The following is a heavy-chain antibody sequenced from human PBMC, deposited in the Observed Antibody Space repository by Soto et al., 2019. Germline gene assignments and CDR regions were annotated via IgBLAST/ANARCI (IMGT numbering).Heavy chain of an antibody. CDR3: AKGRSCSGGSCYSGEYYYGMDV. Sequence: GGSLRFSCAASGFTFSNYAMSWVRQAPGKGLEWVSSISGTGGNTHYADSVKGRFTISRDNSKNTLYLQMNSLRAEDTAVYYCAKGRSCSGGSCYSGEYYYGMDVWGQGTTVTVS. CDR1: GFTFSNYA. J-gene: IGHJ6*02. V-gene: IGHV3-23*01. D-gene: IGHD2-15*01. CDR2: ISGTGGNT.